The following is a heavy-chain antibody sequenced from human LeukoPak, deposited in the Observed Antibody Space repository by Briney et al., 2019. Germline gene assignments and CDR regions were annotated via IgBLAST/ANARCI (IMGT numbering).Heavy chain of an antibody. V-gene: IGHV4-31*03. CDR1: GGSISSGGYY. D-gene: IGHD2-2*01. J-gene: IGHJ5*02. CDR3: ARENIVVLTIRQYNWFDP. Sequence: SETLSLTCTVSGGSISSGGYYWSWIRQHPGKGLEWIGYIYYSGSTYYNPSLKSRVTISVDTSKNQFSLKLSSVTAADTAVYYCARENIVVLTIRQYNWFDPWGQGTLVTVSS. CDR2: IYYSGST.